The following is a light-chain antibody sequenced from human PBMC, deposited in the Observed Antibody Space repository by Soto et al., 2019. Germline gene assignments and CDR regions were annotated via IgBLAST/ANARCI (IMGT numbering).Light chain of an antibody. V-gene: IGLV2-14*01. J-gene: IGLJ2*01. CDR3: SSYAGTATLV. Sequence: QSALTQPASVSGSPGQSITISCTGSSSDVGAYNFVSWYQQCPGKAPKLIVYEVSNRPSGVSNRFSGSKSGNTASLTISGLQPEDEADYHCSSYAGTATLVFGGGTKLTVL. CDR2: EVS. CDR1: SSDVGAYNF.